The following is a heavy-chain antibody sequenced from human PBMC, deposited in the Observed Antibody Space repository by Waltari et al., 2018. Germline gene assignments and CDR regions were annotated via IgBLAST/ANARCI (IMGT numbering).Heavy chain of an antibody. CDR3: ATTPARGSSDAFDI. CDR2: VDPEDGET. J-gene: IGHJ3*02. D-gene: IGHD1-26*01. V-gene: IGHV1-69-2*01. CDR1: GYTFTDYY. Sequence: EVQLVQSGAEVKKPGATVKISCKASGYTFTDYYMHWVQQAPGKGLGWMGRVDPEDGETIYAEKFQGRVTITADTSTDTAYMELSSLRSEDTAVYYCATTPARGSSDAFDIWGQGTMVTVSS.